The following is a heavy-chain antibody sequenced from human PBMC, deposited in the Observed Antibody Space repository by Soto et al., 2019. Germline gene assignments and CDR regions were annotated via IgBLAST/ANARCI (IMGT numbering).Heavy chain of an antibody. J-gene: IGHJ6*03. CDR1: GFTFSNYA. V-gene: IGHV3-23*01. CDR3: AKSSGYCSGGSCYTYYYYMDV. CDR2: ISGSAIST. D-gene: IGHD2-15*01. Sequence: GGSLRLSCAVSGFTFSNYAMSWVRQAPGKGLEWVAAISGSAISTYYADSVKGRFTISRDNSKNTLYLQMNSLRAEDTAVYYRAKSSGYCSGGSCYTYYYYMDVWGKGTTVTVSS.